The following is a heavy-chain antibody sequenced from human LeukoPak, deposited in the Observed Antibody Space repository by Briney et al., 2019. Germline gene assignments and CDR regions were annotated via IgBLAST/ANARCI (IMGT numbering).Heavy chain of an antibody. CDR3: ARAVLWFGEAPHFDY. D-gene: IGHD3-10*01. Sequence: SETLSLTCTVSGGSISSYYWSWIRQPPGKGLEWIGEINRSGSTNYNPSLKSRVTISVDTSKNQFSLKLSSVTAADTAVYYCARAVLWFGEAPHFDYWGQGTLVTVSS. CDR1: GGSISSYY. V-gene: IGHV4-34*01. J-gene: IGHJ4*02. CDR2: INRSGST.